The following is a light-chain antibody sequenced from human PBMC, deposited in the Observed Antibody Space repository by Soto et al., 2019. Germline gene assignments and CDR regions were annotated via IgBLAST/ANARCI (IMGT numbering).Light chain of an antibody. CDR2: GAS. Sequence: EIVLTQSPGRLSLSPGERASLSCGASQSISSSFLAWYQQKPGQAPRLLIYGASSRATGIPDRFSGTGSETDFTLTISRLEPEDFAVYYCQQYDNSPITFGQGTQLEIK. CDR3: QQYDNSPIT. V-gene: IGKV3-20*01. CDR1: QSISSSF. J-gene: IGKJ5*01.